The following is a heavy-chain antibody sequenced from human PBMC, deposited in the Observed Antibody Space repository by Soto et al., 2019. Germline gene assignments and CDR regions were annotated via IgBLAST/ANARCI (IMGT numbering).Heavy chain of an antibody. CDR3: ARVWGSGCYYPPTQNYYYYYGMDV. CDR2: IYYSGST. CDR1: GGSISSGGYY. J-gene: IGHJ6*02. D-gene: IGHD3-10*01. V-gene: IGHV4-31*03. Sequence: TLSLTCTVSGGSISSGGYYWSWIRQHPGKGLEWIGYIYYSGSTYYNPSLKSRVTISVDTSKNQFSLKLSSVTAADTAVYYCARVWGSGCYYPPTQNYYYYYGMDVWGQGTTVTVSS.